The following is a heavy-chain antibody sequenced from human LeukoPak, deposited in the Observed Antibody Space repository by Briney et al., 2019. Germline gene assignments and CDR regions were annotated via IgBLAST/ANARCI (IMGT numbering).Heavy chain of an antibody. J-gene: IGHJ4*02. V-gene: IGHV1-2*02. D-gene: IGHD3-22*01. CDR1: GYTLTSYY. Sequence: ASVKVSFKTSGYTLTSYYMHWVRQAPGQGLEWMGWVNPTSGGTNYAQKFQGRVTMTRDTSISTAYMELSRLRSDDTAVYYCARVYYYYDSSGILTLYFDYWGQGTLVTVSS. CDR3: ARVYYYYDSSGILTLYFDY. CDR2: VNPTSGGT.